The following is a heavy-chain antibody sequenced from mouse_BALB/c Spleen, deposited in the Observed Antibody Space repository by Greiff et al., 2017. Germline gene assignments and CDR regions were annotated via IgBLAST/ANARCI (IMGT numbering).Heavy chain of an antibody. V-gene: IGHV5-9*03. J-gene: IGHJ3*01. Sequence: DVMLVESGGGLVKPGGSLKLSCAASGFTFSSYTMSWVRQTPEKRLEWVATISSGGGNTYYPDSVKGRFTISRDNAKNNLYLQMSSLRSEDTALYYCARSGYSAWFAYWGQGTLVTVSA. CDR3: ARSGYSAWFAY. D-gene: IGHD2-3*01. CDR2: ISSGGGNT. CDR1: GFTFSSYT.